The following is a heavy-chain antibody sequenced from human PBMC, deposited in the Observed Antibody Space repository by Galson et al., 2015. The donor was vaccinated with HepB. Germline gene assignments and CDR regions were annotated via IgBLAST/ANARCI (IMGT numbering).Heavy chain of an antibody. CDR2: ISYDGSNK. J-gene: IGHJ6*02. Sequence: LRLSCAAAGFTFSIYAMHWVRQAPGKGLEWVAVISYDGSNKHYADSVKGRFTISRVNSKNTLYLQMNSLRAEDTAVYYCARCRKQQLVHDYYYGMDVWGQGTTVTVSS. V-gene: IGHV3-30*04. D-gene: IGHD6-13*01. CDR1: GFTFSIYA. CDR3: ARCRKQQLVHDYYYGMDV.